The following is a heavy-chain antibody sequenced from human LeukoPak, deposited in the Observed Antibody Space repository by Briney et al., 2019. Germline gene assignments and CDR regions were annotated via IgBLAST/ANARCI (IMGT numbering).Heavy chain of an antibody. Sequence: SETLSLTCTVSGGSISSYYWSWIRQPPGKGLEWIGYIYYSGSTNYNPSLKSRVTISVDTSKNQFSPKLSSVTAADTAVYYCAGGTAMSRFDPWGQGTLVTVSS. CDR2: IYYSGST. D-gene: IGHD5-18*01. J-gene: IGHJ5*02. CDR1: GGSISSYY. CDR3: AGGTAMSRFDP. V-gene: IGHV4-59*08.